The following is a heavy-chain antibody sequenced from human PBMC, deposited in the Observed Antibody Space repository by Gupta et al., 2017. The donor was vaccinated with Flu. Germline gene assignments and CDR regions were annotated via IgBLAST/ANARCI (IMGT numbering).Heavy chain of an antibody. D-gene: IGHD3-9*01. CDR3: VRDHDWAFTN. V-gene: IGHV3-48*02. CDR2: IGSGGNV. Sequence: GHLVESGGHLSHRGRPLRLSCAASGFFSSASHMNWVRQAPGKGLEGVAYIGSGGNVDNADSVKGRFTISRDNAKNSLYLEMNSLRDEDTALYYCVRDHDWAFTNWGQGTLVTVSS. CDR1: GFFSSASH. J-gene: IGHJ4*02.